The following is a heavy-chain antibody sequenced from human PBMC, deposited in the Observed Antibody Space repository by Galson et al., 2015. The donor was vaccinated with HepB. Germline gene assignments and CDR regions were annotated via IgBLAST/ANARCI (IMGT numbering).Heavy chain of an antibody. CDR1: GFTFSSYS. J-gene: IGHJ4*02. Sequence: SLRLSCAASGFTFSSYSMNWVRQAPGKGLEWVSSISSSSSSIYYADSVKGRFTISRDNAKNSLYLQMNSLRAEDTAVYYCARDAPRDGSGSYWGQGTLVTVSS. CDR2: ISSSSSSI. V-gene: IGHV3-21*01. D-gene: IGHD3-10*01. CDR3: ARDAPRDGSGSY.